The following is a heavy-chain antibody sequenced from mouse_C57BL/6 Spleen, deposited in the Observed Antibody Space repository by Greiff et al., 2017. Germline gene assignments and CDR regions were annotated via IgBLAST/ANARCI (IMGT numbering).Heavy chain of an antibody. D-gene: IGHD1-1*01. V-gene: IGHV1-82*01. J-gene: IGHJ1*03. CDR2: IYPGDGDT. CDR3: ARCGYDGSNPKYFDV. CDR1: GYAFSSSW. Sequence: VQLQQSGPELVKPGASVKISCKASGYAFSSSWMNWVKQRPGKGLEWIGRIYPGDGDTNYNGKFKGKATLTADKSSSTAYMQLSSLTSEDSAVYYCARCGYDGSNPKYFDVWGTGTTVTVSS.